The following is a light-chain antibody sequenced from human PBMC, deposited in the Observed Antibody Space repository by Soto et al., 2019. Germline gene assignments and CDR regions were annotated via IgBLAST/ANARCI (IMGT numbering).Light chain of an antibody. V-gene: IGLV2-14*01. CDR1: SSGGYNY. Sequence: QPVLTQPASVSGSPGQSITISCTGTSSGGYNYVSWYQHHPGKAPKLMIYEVNNRPSGISNRFSGSKSGNTASLTISGLQAEDEAYYYCSSYATSNTLLFGGGTKVTVL. CDR2: EVN. J-gene: IGLJ2*01. CDR3: SSYATSNTLL.